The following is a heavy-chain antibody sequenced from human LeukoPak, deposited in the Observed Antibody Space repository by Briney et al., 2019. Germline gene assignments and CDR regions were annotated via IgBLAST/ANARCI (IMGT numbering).Heavy chain of an antibody. CDR1: GSSISSGSYY. J-gene: IGHJ5*02. CDR2: IYTSGST. Sequence: SQTLSLTCTVSGSSISSGSYYWSWIRKPDGKGLEWIGRIYTSGSTNYNPSLKSRVTISVDTSKNQFSLKLSSVTAADTAVYYCARDGGVAGFQFDPWGQGTLVTVSS. D-gene: IGHD3-3*01. V-gene: IGHV4-61*02. CDR3: ARDGGVAGFQFDP.